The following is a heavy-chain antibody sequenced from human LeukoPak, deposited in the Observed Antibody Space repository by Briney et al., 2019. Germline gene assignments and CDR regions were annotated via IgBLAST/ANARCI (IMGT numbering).Heavy chain of an antibody. CDR3: ARDGYNYLGLDY. D-gene: IGHD5-24*01. J-gene: IGHJ4*02. CDR1: GFTFSSYG. V-gene: IGHV3-33*01. Sequence: GGSLRLSCAASGFTFSSYGMHWVRQAPGKGLEWVAVIWYDGSNKYYADSVKGRFTISRDNSKNTLYLQMNSLSAEDTAVYYCARDGYNYLGLDYWGQGTLVTVSS. CDR2: IWYDGSNK.